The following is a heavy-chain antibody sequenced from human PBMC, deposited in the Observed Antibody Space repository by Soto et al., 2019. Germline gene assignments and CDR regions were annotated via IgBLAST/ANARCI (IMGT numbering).Heavy chain of an antibody. CDR3: ARARGSSWPREDY. CDR1: GGSISSGGYY. D-gene: IGHD6-13*01. J-gene: IGHJ4*02. CDR2: IYYSGST. Sequence: PSETQSLTCTVSGGSISSGGYYWSWIRQHPGKGLEWIGYIYYSGSTYYNPSLKSRVTISVDTSKNQFSLKLSSVTAADTAVYYCARARGSSWPREDYWGQGTLVTVSS. V-gene: IGHV4-31*03.